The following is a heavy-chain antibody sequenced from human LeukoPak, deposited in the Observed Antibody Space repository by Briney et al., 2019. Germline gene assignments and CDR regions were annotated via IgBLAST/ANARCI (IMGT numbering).Heavy chain of an antibody. V-gene: IGHV3-74*01. CDR2: INHDGSSI. CDR3: ARAGPNWRIDF. Sequence: GGSLRLSCAASGFTVSGSWIHWVRQAPGKGLLLVSLINHDGSSIIYADSVKGRFTISRDNARNTLYLQMNSLRVDDTAMYYCARAGPNWRIDFWGQGTLVTVSS. J-gene: IGHJ4*02. D-gene: IGHD2-8*01. CDR1: GFTVSGSW.